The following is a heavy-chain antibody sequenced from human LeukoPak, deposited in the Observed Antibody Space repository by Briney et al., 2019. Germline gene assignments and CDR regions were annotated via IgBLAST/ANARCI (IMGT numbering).Heavy chain of an antibody. CDR3: ARINSGYDAAYYYYGMDV. CDR2: IYTSGST. J-gene: IGHJ6*02. D-gene: IGHD5-12*01. Sequence: SETLSLTCTVSGGSISSYYWSWIRQPAGKGLEWIGRIYTSGSTNYNPSLKSRVTMSVGTSKNQFSLKLSSVTAADTAVYYCARINSGYDAAYYYYGMDVWGQGTTVTVSS. CDR1: GGSISSYY. V-gene: IGHV4-4*07.